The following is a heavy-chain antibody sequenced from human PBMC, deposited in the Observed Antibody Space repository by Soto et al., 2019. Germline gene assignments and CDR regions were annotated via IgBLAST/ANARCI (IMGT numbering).Heavy chain of an antibody. V-gene: IGHV3-23*01. J-gene: IGHJ4*02. Sequence: EVQLLESGGDLVLPGGSLRLSCAASGFTFSSYAMSWVRQAPGKGREWVSTINSAGSTFYADSVKGRFPISRGNSKNTLYLQMNNLRAEDTAVYYCAKRSPYYFDYWGQGTLVTVSS. CDR2: INSAGST. CDR1: GFTFSSYA. CDR3: AKRSPYYFDY.